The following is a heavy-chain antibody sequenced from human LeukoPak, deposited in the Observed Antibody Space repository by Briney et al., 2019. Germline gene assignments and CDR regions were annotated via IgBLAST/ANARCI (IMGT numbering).Heavy chain of an antibody. CDR3: ASSFMGSRQPPHGP. D-gene: IGHD6-13*01. Sequence: ASVKFPCKASGYTFTGYYMHWVRQAPGQGLEWMGWINPNSGGTNYAQEFQGRVTMTRDTSISTAYMELSRLRSDDTAVYYCASSFMGSRQPPHGPWGQGTLVTVSS. J-gene: IGHJ5*02. CDR2: INPNSGGT. V-gene: IGHV1-2*02. CDR1: GYTFTGYY.